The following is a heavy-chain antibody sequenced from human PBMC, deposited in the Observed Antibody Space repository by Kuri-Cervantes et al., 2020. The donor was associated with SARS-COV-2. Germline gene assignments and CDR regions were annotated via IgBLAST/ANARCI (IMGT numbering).Heavy chain of an antibody. CDR2: IKQDGSEK. CDR1: GFTFSSYW. J-gene: IGHJ4*02. V-gene: IGHV3-7*01. Sequence: GESLKISCAASGFTFSSYWMSWVRQAPGKGLEWVANIKQDGSEKYYVDSVKGRFTISRDNAKNSLYLQMNSLGAEDTAVYYCARVSHRGSGYQNPPDYWGQGTLVTVSS. D-gene: IGHD3-3*01. CDR3: ARVSHRGSGYQNPPDY.